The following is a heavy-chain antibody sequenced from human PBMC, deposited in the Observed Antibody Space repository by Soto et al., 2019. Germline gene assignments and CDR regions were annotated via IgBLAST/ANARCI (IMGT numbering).Heavy chain of an antibody. J-gene: IGHJ3*02. CDR1: GFTFSPFY. V-gene: IGHV3-74*01. CDR3: VRDRGYPDSFDI. Sequence: EVQLVESGGGLVQPGESLRLSCAASGFTFSPFYMHWVRQAPGKGLEWVSHINGDGTTTVYADSVKGRFTISRDNAKSTLYLQMSSLRTADTAVYYCVRDRGYPDSFDIWGQGTMVTVSS. CDR2: INGDGTTT. D-gene: IGHD6-13*01.